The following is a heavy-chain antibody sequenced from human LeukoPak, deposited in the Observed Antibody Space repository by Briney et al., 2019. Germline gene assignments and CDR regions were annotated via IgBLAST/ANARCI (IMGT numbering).Heavy chain of an antibody. CDR2: INHSGST. D-gene: IGHD4-11*01. Sequence: PSETLSLTCAVYGGSFSGYYWSWIRQPPGQGLEWIGEINHSGSTNYNPSLKSRVTISVDTSKNQFSLKLSSVTAAATAVYYCARGFTVTPSLDYWGQGTLVTVSS. J-gene: IGHJ4*02. CDR1: GGSFSGYY. V-gene: IGHV4-34*01. CDR3: ARGFTVTPSLDY.